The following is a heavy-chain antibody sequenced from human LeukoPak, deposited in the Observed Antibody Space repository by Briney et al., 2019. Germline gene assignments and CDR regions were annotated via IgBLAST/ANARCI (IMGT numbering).Heavy chain of an antibody. J-gene: IGHJ6*03. CDR2: INSDGSST. CDR3: ARAGGLGIQNYYYYMDV. CDR1: GFTFSSYW. D-gene: IGHD7-27*01. V-gene: IGHV3-74*01. Sequence: PGGSLRLSCAASGFTFSSYWMHWVRQAPGKGLVWVSRINSDGSSTSYADSVKGRFTISRDNAKNTLYLQMNSPRAEDTAVYYCARAGGLGIQNYYYYMDVWGKGTTVTVSS.